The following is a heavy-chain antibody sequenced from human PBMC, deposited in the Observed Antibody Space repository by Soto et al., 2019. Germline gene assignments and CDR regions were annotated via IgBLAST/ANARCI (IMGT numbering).Heavy chain of an antibody. CDR2: IYYTGST. CDR1: GASIRSYY. J-gene: IGHJ4*02. Sequence: PSETLSLTCTVSGASIRSYYWSWVRQPPGKGLEWIGYIYYTGSTNYNPSLKSRVTISLDTSKNQFSLKLSSVTAADTAVYYCARLTSGYYANFDYWGQGTLVTVSS. D-gene: IGHD3-22*01. CDR3: ARLTSGYYANFDY. V-gene: IGHV4-59*08.